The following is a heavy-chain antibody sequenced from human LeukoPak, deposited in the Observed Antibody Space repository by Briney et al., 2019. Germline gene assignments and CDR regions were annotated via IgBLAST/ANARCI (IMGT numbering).Heavy chain of an antibody. CDR1: GGSISSGSYY. CDR2: IYTSGST. V-gene: IGHV4-61*02. J-gene: IGHJ3*02. CDR3: VTLRKRGGAFDN. Sequence: PSQTLSLTCTVSGGSISSGSYYWSWIRQPAGKGLEWIGRIYTSGSTNYNPSLKSRVTISVDTSKNQFSLKLRSVTAADTAVYYCVTLRKRGGAFDNWGQGTMVTVSS.